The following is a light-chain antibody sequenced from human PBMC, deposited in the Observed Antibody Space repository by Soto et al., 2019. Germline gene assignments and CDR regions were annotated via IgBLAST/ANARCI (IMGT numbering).Light chain of an antibody. CDR2: DAS. Sequence: EIVLTQSPGLSLSPGERATLSCRASQSVSSFLAWYQQKPGQAPRLLIYDASNRATGIPPRFSGSGSGTDFTLTISSLEPEDFAVYYCQQRSNWPLTFGGGTKVEIK. V-gene: IGKV3-11*01. J-gene: IGKJ4*01. CDR1: QSVSSF. CDR3: QQRSNWPLT.